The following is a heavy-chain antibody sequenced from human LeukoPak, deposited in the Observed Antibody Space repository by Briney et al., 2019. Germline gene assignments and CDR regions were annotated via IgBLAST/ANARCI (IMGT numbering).Heavy chain of an antibody. CDR1: GFTFSSYN. J-gene: IGHJ4*02. D-gene: IGHD2-15*01. Sequence: GGSLRLSCAASGFTFSSYNMNWVRQAPGKGPEWVSSITSSSSYIYYADSVKGRFTISRDNAKNTLYLQMNSLRAEDTAVYYCAKAEYVVVAATGNYWGQGTLVTVSS. CDR3: AKAEYVVVAATGNY. V-gene: IGHV3-21*04. CDR2: ITSSSSYI.